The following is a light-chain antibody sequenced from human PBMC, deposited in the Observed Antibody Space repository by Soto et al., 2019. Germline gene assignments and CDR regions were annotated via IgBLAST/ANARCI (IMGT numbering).Light chain of an antibody. CDR1: QSFRGL. CDR3: QNHGTT. J-gene: IGKJ1*01. Sequence: EVVLTQSPVTLSLSQWERATFSCRASQSFRGLLAWYQQKPGQAPRLLIYDAYNRATGIPPRFSGSGSGTDFTLTISRLEPEDSAVYYCQNHGTTFGQGTRWIS. CDR2: DAY. V-gene: IGKV3-11*01.